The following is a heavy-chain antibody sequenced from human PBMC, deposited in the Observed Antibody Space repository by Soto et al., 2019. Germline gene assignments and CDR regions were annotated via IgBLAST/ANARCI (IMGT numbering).Heavy chain of an antibody. D-gene: IGHD2-15*01. J-gene: IGHJ4*02. CDR3: ARGGVEYCSGGSCYLTGLYYFDY. CDR2: INHSGST. V-gene: IGHV4-34*01. CDR1: GGSFSGYY. Sequence: QVQLQQWGAGLLKPSETLSLTCAVYGGSFSGYYWSWIRQPPGKGLEWIGEINHSGSTNYNPSLKSRVTISVDTSKNQFSLKLSSVTAADTAVYYCARGGVEYCSGGSCYLTGLYYFDYWGQGTLVTVSS.